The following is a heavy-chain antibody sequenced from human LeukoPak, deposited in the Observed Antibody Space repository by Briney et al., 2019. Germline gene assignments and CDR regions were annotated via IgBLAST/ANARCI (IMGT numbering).Heavy chain of an antibody. V-gene: IGHV3-64*01. CDR3: ARSEGEMATSFDY. CDR2: ISSNGGST. Sequence: HPGGSLRLSCAASGFTFSSYAMHWVRQAPGKGLEYVSAISSNGGSTYYANSVKGRFTISRDNYKNTLYLQMGSLRAEDMAVYYCARSEGEMATSFDYWGQGTLVTVSS. CDR1: GFTFSSYA. J-gene: IGHJ4*02. D-gene: IGHD5-24*01.